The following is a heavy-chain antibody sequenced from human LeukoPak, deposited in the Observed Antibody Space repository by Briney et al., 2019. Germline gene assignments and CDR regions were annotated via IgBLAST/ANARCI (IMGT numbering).Heavy chain of an antibody. CDR1: GFTFRSYW. CDR3: ARGTLVGATSY. CDR2: IKQDGSEK. J-gene: IGHJ4*02. Sequence: GGSLRLSCAASGFTFRSYWMSWVRQAPGKGLEWVANIKQDGSEKYYVDSVKGRFTISRDNAKNSLYLQMNSLRAEDTAVYYCARGTLVGATSYWGQGTLVTVSS. D-gene: IGHD1-26*01. V-gene: IGHV3-7*01.